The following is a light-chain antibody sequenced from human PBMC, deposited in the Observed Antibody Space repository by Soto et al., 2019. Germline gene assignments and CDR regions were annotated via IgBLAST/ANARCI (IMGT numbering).Light chain of an antibody. CDR1: QNINSK. V-gene: IGKV3-15*01. Sequence: ETVMTQSPATLSVSPGERATLSCRASQNINSKLAWYQQRPGQAPRLLIYGASSRATGIPDRFSGSGSGTEFTLTISSLQSEDFAIYYCQQYNNWPPVTFGQGTRLEIK. J-gene: IGKJ5*01. CDR3: QQYNNWPPVT. CDR2: GAS.